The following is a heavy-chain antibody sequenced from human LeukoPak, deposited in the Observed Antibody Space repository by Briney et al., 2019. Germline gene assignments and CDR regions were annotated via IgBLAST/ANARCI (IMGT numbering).Heavy chain of an antibody. CDR1: GYTFSRYD. D-gene: IGHD2-2*02. V-gene: IGHV1-8*01. CDR3: ARSGCTSCYRGWFDP. Sequence: GASVKVSCKASGYTFSRYDINWVRQAPGQALEWRGWMNPNSDNTVYAQKFQGRVTMTRNTSISTAYMELSSLRSEDTAVYYCARSGCTSCYRGWFDPWGQGTLVTVSS. CDR2: MNPNSDNT. J-gene: IGHJ5*02.